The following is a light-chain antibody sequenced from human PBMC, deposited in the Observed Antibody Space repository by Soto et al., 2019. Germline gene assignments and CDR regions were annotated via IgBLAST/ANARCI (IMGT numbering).Light chain of an antibody. V-gene: IGLV2-8*01. J-gene: IGLJ1*01. CDR1: SSDVGGYNY. Sequence: QSALTQHPSASGSPGQSVAISCTGTSSDVGGYNYVSWYQQHPGKAPKLMIYEVNKRPSGVPDRFSGSKSGNTASLTVSGLQAEDEDDYYCSSYAGSSNVFGTGTKLTVL. CDR3: SSYAGSSNV. CDR2: EVN.